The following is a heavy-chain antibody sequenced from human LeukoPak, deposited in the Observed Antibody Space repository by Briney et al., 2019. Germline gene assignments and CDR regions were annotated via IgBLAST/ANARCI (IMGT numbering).Heavy chain of an antibody. D-gene: IGHD3-22*01. V-gene: IGHV3-23*01. Sequence: GGSLRLSCAASGFTFSSYAMSWVRQAPGKGLEWVSAISGSGGSTYYADSVKGRFTISRDNSKNTLYLQMNSLRAEDTAVYYCAARTTYYYDSSGYYFGYWGQGTLVTVSS. CDR3: AARTTYYYDSSGYYFGY. J-gene: IGHJ4*02. CDR1: GFTFSSYA. CDR2: ISGSGGST.